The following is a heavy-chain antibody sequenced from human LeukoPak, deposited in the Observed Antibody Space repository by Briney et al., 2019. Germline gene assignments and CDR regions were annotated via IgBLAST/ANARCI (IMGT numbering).Heavy chain of an antibody. D-gene: IGHD3-16*02. CDR2: IYYSGST. V-gene: IGHV4-39*07. J-gene: IGHJ4*02. Sequence: SETLSLTCTVSGGSISSSSYYWGWIRQPPGKGLEWIGSIYYSGSTNYNPSLKSRVTISVDTSKNQFSLKLSSVTAADTAVYYCARGQGPRLKKLYWPYWGQGTLVTVSS. CDR3: ARGQGPRLKKLYWPY. CDR1: GGSISSSSYY.